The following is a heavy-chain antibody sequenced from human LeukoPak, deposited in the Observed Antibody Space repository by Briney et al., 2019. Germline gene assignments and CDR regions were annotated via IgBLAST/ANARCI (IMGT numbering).Heavy chain of an antibody. CDR2: IIPLFDKV. CDR1: GGTFVSSG. J-gene: IGHJ6*03. CDR3: ARVVPDCSSSDCYSHYHYYNMDV. D-gene: IGHD2-2*01. V-gene: IGHV1-69*13. Sequence: SVKVSCKASGGTFVSSGITWVRQAPGQGLEGMGGIIPLFDKVHYAQKFRGRVTITADESTSTAYMDLSSLRSDDTAVYFCARVVPDCSSSDCYSHYHYYNMDVWGRGTTVTVSS.